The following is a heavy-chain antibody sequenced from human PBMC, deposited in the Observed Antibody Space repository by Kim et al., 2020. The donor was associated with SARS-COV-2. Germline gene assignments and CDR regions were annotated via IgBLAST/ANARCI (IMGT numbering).Heavy chain of an antibody. V-gene: IGHV4-31*02. D-gene: IGHD4-17*01. J-gene: IGHJ4*02. Sequence: YYNPSLKSRVTISVDTSKNQFSLKLSSVTAADTAVYYCARDRTTVGEFDYWGQGTLVTVSS. CDR3: ARDRTTVGEFDY.